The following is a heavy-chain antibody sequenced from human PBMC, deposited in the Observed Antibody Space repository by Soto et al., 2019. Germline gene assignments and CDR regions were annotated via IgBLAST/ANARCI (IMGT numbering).Heavy chain of an antibody. D-gene: IGHD5-18*01. CDR1: GFTFSSYS. Sequence: EVQLVESGGGLVQPGGSLRLSCAASGFTFSSYSMNWVRQAPGKGLEWVSYISSSSTIYYADSVKGRFTISRDNAKNSLYLQMNSLRDEDTAVYYCAREGRGYSYGNFDYWGQGTLVTVSS. V-gene: IGHV3-48*02. J-gene: IGHJ4*02. CDR2: ISSSSTI. CDR3: AREGRGYSYGNFDY.